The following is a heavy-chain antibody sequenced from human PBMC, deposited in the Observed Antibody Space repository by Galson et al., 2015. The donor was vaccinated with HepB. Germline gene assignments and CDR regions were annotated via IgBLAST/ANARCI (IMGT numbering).Heavy chain of an antibody. Sequence: SLRLSCAASGFTFSSYAMSWVRQAPGKGLEWVSAISGSGGSTYYADSVKGRFTISRDNSKNTLYLQMNSLRAEDTAVYYCAKDRGSTGAFDIWGQGTMVTVSS. J-gene: IGHJ3*02. CDR2: ISGSGGST. CDR1: GFTFSSYA. CDR3: AKDRGSTGAFDI. D-gene: IGHD1-26*01. V-gene: IGHV3-23*01.